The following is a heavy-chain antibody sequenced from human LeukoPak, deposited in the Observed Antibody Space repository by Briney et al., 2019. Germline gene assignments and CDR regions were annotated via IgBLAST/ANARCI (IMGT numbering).Heavy chain of an antibody. J-gene: IGHJ4*02. D-gene: IGHD4-17*01. CDR3: ARDDTVTTSAEPPDY. V-gene: IGHV3-21*04. CDR2: ISGAGVET. Sequence: GGSLRLSCAASGFSFSNNGMTWVRQAPGKGLEWVSTISGAGVETYYADSVKGRFTISRDNAKNSLYLQMNSLRAEDTAVYYCARDDTVTTSAEPPDYWGQGTLVTVSS. CDR1: GFSFSNNG.